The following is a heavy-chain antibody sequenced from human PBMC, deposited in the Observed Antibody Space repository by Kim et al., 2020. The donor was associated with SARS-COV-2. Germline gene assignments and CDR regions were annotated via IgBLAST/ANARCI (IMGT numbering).Heavy chain of an antibody. J-gene: IGHJ4*02. CDR3: ARGGGGAWSPSALDY. D-gene: IGHD2-15*01. Sequence: ASVKGRLSISRDNAKNTMFLQMNSLRTEDTAVYYCARGGGGAWSPSALDYWGQGTLVTVSS. V-gene: IGHV3-72*01.